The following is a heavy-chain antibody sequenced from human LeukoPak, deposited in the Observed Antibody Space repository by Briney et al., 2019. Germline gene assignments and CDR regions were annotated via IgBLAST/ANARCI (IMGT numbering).Heavy chain of an antibody. J-gene: IGHJ1*01. V-gene: IGHV3-30-3*01. D-gene: IGHD1-26*01. CDR3: ARPRGRWELKYFQH. CDR2: ISYDGSNK. CDR1: GFTFSSYA. Sequence: PGRSLRLSCAASGFTFSSYAMHWVRQAPGKGLEWVAVISYDGSNKYYADSVKGRFTISRDNSKNTLYLQMNSLRAEDTAVYYCARPRGRWELKYFQHWGQGTLVTVSS.